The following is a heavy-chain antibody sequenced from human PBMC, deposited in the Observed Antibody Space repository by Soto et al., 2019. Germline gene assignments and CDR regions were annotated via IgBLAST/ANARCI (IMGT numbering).Heavy chain of an antibody. CDR1: GYTFTSYD. D-gene: IGHD1-26*01. Sequence: QVQLVQSGAEVKKPGASVKVSCKASGYTFTSYDINWVRQATGQGLEWMGWMNPNSGNTGYAQKFQGRVTMTRNTSISTDYMELSSLRSEDTAVYYCASGRWEPGAAFNIWVQGTMVTVSS. CDR2: MNPNSGNT. V-gene: IGHV1-8*01. CDR3: ASGRWEPGAAFNI. J-gene: IGHJ3*02.